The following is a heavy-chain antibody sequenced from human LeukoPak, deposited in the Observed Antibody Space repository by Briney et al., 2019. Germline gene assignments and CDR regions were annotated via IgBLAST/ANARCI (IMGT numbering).Heavy chain of an antibody. J-gene: IGHJ4*02. V-gene: IGHV4-30-4*01. Sequence: SETLSLTCTVSGGSISSGDYYWSWIRQPPGKGLEWIGYIYYSGSTYYNPSLKSRVTISVDTSKNQFSLKLSSVTAADTAVYYCARDLPDYGGISADYWGQGTLVTVSS. D-gene: IGHD4-23*01. CDR3: ARDLPDYGGISADY. CDR2: IYYSGST. CDR1: GGSISSGDYY.